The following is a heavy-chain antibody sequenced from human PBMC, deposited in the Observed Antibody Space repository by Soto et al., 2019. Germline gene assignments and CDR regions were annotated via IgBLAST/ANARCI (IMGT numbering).Heavy chain of an antibody. J-gene: IGHJ4*02. CDR3: ASGRWLQRNRVFDY. D-gene: IGHD5-18*01. Sequence: SETLSLTCTVSGGSISSGDYYWGWIRQPPGKGLEWIGYIYYSGSTYYNPSLKSRVTISVDTSKNQFSLKLSSVTAADTAVYYCASGRWLQRNRVFDYWGQGTLVTVSS. V-gene: IGHV4-30-4*01. CDR2: IYYSGST. CDR1: GGSISSGDYY.